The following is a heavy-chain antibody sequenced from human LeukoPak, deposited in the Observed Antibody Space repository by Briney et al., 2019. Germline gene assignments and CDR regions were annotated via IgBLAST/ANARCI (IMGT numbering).Heavy chain of an antibody. CDR2: MNPNSGNT. D-gene: IGHD3/OR15-3a*01. CDR3: ARLDLKPYYYYYGMDV. V-gene: IGHV1-8*01. Sequence: ASVKVSCKSSGYTFTSYDIHWVRQATGQGLEWMGWMNPNSGNTGYAQKFKGRVTMTRNTSISTAYMELSSLRSEDTAVYYCARLDLKPYYYYYGMDVWGQGTTVTVSS. J-gene: IGHJ6*02. CDR1: GYTFTSYD.